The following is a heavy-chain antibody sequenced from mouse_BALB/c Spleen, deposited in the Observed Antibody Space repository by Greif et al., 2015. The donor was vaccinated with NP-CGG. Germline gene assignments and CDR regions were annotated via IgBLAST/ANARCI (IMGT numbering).Heavy chain of an antibody. CDR2: IDPANGNT. Sequence: VQLKQSGAELVKPGASVKLSCTASGFNIKDTYMHWVKQRPEQGLEWIGRIDPANGNTKYDPKFQGKATITAETSSNTAYLQLSSLTSEDTAVYYCARGGNPYAMDYWGQGTSVTVSS. V-gene: IGHV14-3*02. J-gene: IGHJ4*01. CDR3: ARGGNPYAMDY. CDR1: GFNIKDTY. D-gene: IGHD2-1*01.